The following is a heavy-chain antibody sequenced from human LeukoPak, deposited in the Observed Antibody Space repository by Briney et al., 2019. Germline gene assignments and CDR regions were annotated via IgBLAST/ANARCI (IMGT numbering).Heavy chain of an antibody. D-gene: IGHD5-12*01. V-gene: IGHV3-48*04. Sequence: PGGSLRLSCAASGFTFSSYSMNWVRQAPGKGLEWVSYISSSGSTIYYADSVKGRFTISRDNAKNSLYLQMNSLRAEDTAVYYCARDPRVDIVATITHPNAFDIWGQGTMVTVSS. CDR1: GFTFSSYS. J-gene: IGHJ3*02. CDR2: ISSSGSTI. CDR3: ARDPRVDIVATITHPNAFDI.